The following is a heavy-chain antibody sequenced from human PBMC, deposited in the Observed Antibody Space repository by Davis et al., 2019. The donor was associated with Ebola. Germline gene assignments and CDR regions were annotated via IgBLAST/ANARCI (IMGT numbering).Heavy chain of an antibody. CDR1: GYTFTGYY. Sequence: AASVKVSCKASGYTFTGYYMHWVRQAPGQGLEWMGWINPNSGGTNYAQKFQGWVTMTRETSISTAYMELRSLRSDDTAVYYCARTKTRIRFLEWLLDWFDPWGQGTLVTVSS. CDR3: ARTKTRIRFLEWLLDWFDP. D-gene: IGHD3-3*01. CDR2: INPNSGGT. J-gene: IGHJ5*02. V-gene: IGHV1-2*04.